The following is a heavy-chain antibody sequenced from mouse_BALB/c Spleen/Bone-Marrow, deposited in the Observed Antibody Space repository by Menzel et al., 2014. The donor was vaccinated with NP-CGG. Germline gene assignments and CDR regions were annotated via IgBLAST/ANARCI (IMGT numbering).Heavy chain of an antibody. Sequence: VQLQQSGADLVRPGSSVKISCKASGYAFSNYWMNWVKQRPGQGLEWIGQIYPGDGDTNYNGKFKGKATLTADKSSSTAYMQLSSLTSEDSAVYFCARCDGYSCYFDYWGRGTALTVSS. CDR3: ARCDGYSCYFDY. V-gene: IGHV1-80*01. J-gene: IGHJ2*01. D-gene: IGHD2-3*01. CDR2: IYPGDGDT. CDR1: GYAFSNYW.